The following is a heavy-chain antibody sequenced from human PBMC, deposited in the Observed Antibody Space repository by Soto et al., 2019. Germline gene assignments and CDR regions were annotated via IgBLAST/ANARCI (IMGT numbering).Heavy chain of an antibody. CDR2: IDPSDSYT. D-gene: IGHD1-7*01. CDR3: ARHPLTGTGSRWFDP. Sequence: GESLKISCKGSGYSFTSYWISWVRQMPGKGLEWMGRIDPSDSYTNYSPSFQGHATISADKSISTAYLQWSSLKASDTAMYYCARHPLTGTGSRWFDPWGQGTLVTVSS. J-gene: IGHJ5*02. CDR1: GYSFTSYW. V-gene: IGHV5-10-1*01.